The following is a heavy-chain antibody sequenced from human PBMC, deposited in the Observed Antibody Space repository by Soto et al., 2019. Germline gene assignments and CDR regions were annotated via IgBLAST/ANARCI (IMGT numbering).Heavy chain of an antibody. CDR1: GGSISSYY. V-gene: IGHV4-59*08. CDR2: IYYSGST. CDR3: ARIKFDSSGWPDY. D-gene: IGHD6-19*01. J-gene: IGHJ4*02. Sequence: SETLSLTCTVSGGSISSYYWSWIRQPPGKGLEWIGYIYYSGSTNYNPSLKSRVTISVDTSKNQFSLKLSFVTAADTAVYYCARIKFDSSGWPDYWGQGTLVTVSS.